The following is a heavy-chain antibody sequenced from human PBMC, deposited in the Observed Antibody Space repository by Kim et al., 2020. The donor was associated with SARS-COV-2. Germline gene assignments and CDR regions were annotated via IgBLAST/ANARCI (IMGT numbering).Heavy chain of an antibody. Sequence: VEGRFTISRDNSKTTLYLQMNSLRAEDTAVYYCATLVMVTFGGVFDHAGYWGQGTLVTVSS. V-gene: IGHV3-53*01. J-gene: IGHJ4*02. CDR3: ATLVMVTFGGVFDHAGY. D-gene: IGHD3-16*02.